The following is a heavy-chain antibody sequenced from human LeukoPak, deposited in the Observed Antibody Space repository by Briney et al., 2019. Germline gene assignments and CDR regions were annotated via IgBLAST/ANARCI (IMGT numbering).Heavy chain of an antibody. Sequence: PGGSLRLSCAASGFTFSSYGMHWVRQAPGKGLEWVALIWYDGSNKYYADSVKGRFTISRDNSKNTLYLQMNSLRAEDTAVYYCARGDSYTDYWGQGTLVTASS. J-gene: IGHJ4*02. D-gene: IGHD5-24*01. CDR2: IWYDGSNK. V-gene: IGHV3-33*01. CDR3: ARGDSYTDY. CDR1: GFTFSSYG.